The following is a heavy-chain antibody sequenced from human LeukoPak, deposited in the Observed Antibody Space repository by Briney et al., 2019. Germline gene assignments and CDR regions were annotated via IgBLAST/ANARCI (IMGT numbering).Heavy chain of an antibody. CDR3: ARGYSINCSSTSCNHYLNWFDP. CDR1: GYTFSSHD. J-gene: IGHJ5*02. D-gene: IGHD2-2*01. CDR2: MNPHSGNT. V-gene: IGHV1-8*01. Sequence: EASVKVSCKASGYTFSSHDINWVRQATGQGREWMGWMNPHSGNTGYAQKFQGRVTMTRKTPIGTAYMELSSLRSEDTAVYYCARGYSINCSSTSCNHYLNWFDPWGQGTLVTVSS.